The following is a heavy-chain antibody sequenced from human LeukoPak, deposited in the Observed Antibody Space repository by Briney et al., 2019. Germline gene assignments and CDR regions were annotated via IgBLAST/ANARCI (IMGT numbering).Heavy chain of an antibody. Sequence: ASVKVSCKASGYTFTSYDINWVRQATGQGLEWMGWMKPDSGDNGYPQQFQGRVTMTRKTSKSTAYMELRSLRSEDTAVYYCARGPPESSSNDYWGQGVLVTVAS. CDR3: ARGPPESSSNDY. CDR2: MKPDSGDN. D-gene: IGHD6-13*01. V-gene: IGHV1-8*01. J-gene: IGHJ4*02. CDR1: GYTFTSYD.